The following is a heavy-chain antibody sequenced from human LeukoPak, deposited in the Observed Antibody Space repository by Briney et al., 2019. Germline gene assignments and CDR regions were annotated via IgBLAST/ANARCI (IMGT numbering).Heavy chain of an antibody. D-gene: IGHD3-3*01. CDR2: IYYNGNT. CDR1: GGSISNYY. CDR3: ARSSRITIFGVVNDYDY. J-gene: IGHJ4*02. V-gene: IGHV4-59*01. Sequence: SETLSLTCTVSGGSISNYYWSWIRQPPDKGLEWIGYIYYNGNTNYNPSLKSRVTISVDTSKNQFSLKLSSVTAADTAVYYCARSSRITIFGVVNDYDYWGQGTLVTVSS.